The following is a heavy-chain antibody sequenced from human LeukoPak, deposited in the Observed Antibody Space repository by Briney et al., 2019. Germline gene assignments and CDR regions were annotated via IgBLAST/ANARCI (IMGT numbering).Heavy chain of an antibody. V-gene: IGHV1-69*06. CDR2: IIPIFGTA. CDR3: ARANRYDLYFDY. CDR1: GGTFSSYA. Sequence: SVKVSCKASGGTFSSYAISWVRQAPGQGLEWMGGIIPIFGTANYAQKFQGRVTITADKSTSTAYMELSSLRSADTAVYYCARANRYDLYFDYWGQGTLVTVSS. D-gene: IGHD5-12*01. J-gene: IGHJ4*02.